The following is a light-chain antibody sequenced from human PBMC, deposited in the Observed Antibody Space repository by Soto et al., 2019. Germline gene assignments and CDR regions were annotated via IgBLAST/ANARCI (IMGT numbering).Light chain of an antibody. J-gene: IGKJ1*01. CDR1: QRINRW. V-gene: IGKV1-5*01. CDR2: DAS. Sequence: DIQMTQSPSTLSASVGDRVTITCRASQRINRWLAWYQQKPGKAPRLLISDASNLESGVPSRFSGSALGTEFTLTISSLQPDDSATYYCQQYNSYWTFGQGTKEEIE. CDR3: QQYNSYWT.